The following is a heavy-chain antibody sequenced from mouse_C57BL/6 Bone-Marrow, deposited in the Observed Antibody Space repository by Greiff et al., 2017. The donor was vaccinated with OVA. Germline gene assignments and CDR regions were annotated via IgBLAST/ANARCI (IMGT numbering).Heavy chain of an antibody. J-gene: IGHJ4*01. V-gene: IGHV15-2*01. Sequence: QVQLQQSGSELRSPGSSVKLSCKDFDSEVFPIAYMSWVRQKPGHGFEWIGGILPSIGRTIYGEKFEDKATLDADTLSNTAYLELNSLTSEDSAIYYCARYRTGTSYAMDYWGQGTSVTVSS. CDR2: ILPSIGRT. CDR3: ARYRTGTSYAMDY. D-gene: IGHD4-1*01. CDR1: DSEVFPIAY.